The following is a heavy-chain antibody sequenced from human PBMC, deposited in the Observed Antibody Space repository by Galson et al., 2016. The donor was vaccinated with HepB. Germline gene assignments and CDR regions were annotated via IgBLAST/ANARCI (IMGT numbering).Heavy chain of an antibody. D-gene: IGHD2-8*02. J-gene: IGHJ4*02. CDR3: VAGGRRLDY. CDR1: GYTFTGYY. CDR2: INPDSGGI. V-gene: IGHV1-2*02. Sequence: SVKASCKASGYTFTGYYMHRVRQAPGQGLEWMGWINPDSGGIHYAQKFQGRVTMTRDTSITAAYLDLHGLISDDTAVYYCVAGGRRLDYWGQGTLVTVSS.